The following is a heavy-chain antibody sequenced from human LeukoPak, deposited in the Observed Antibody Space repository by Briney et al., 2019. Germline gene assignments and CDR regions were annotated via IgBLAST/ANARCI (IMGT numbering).Heavy chain of an antibody. V-gene: IGHV3-21*01. D-gene: IGHD3-16*02. J-gene: IGHJ5*02. Sequence: GGSLRLSCAASGFSFRSYNMNWVRQAPGKGRECVSSISSSSSDTYYADSVKGRFTISRDNAKNSLYLQMNSLRAEDTAVYYCARGSGRYDYVWGSYRSNWFDPWGQGTLVTVSS. CDR1: GFSFRSYN. CDR3: ARGSGRYDYVWGSYRSNWFDP. CDR2: ISSSSSDT.